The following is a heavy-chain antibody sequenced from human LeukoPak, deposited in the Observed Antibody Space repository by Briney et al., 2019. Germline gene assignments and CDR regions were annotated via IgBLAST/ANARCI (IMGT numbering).Heavy chain of an antibody. CDR2: IYYSGST. J-gene: IGHJ3*02. CDR3: ARDLGSMITFGGVIVTYDAFDI. Sequence: SETLSLTCTVSGGSISSYYWSWIRQPPGKGLEWIGYIYYSGSTNYNPSLKSRVTISVDTSKNQFSLKLSSVTAADTAVYHCARDLGSMITFGGVIVTYDAFDIWGQGTMVTVSS. CDR1: GGSISSYY. V-gene: IGHV4-59*01. D-gene: IGHD3-16*02.